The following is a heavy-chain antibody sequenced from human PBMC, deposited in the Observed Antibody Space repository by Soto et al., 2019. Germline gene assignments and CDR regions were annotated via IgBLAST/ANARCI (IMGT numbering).Heavy chain of an antibody. CDR3: ARDLISIPGDV. J-gene: IGHJ6*04. CDR1: NDSINNPLYY. Sequence: SETLSLTCTVSNDSINNPLYYWGWIRQPPGKGLEWIGYIYYTGSTNYNPSLESRVTISLDTSKNQFSLNLRSVTAADTAVYYCARDLISIPGDVWGKGTTVTVSS. V-gene: IGHV4-61*05. CDR2: IYYTGST. D-gene: IGHD2-21*01.